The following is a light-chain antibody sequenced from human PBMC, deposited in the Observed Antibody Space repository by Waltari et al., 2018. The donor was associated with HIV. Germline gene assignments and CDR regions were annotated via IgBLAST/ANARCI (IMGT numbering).Light chain of an antibody. V-gene: IGKV3-15*01. Sequence: EIVMTQSPATLPVSPGERATLSCRASQRVSSNLAWYQQKPGQSPRLLIYGASTRATGIPARFSGSGSGTEFTLTISSLQSEDFAVYYCQQYNNWPRTFGQGTKLEIK. J-gene: IGKJ2*01. CDR2: GAS. CDR3: QQYNNWPRT. CDR1: QRVSSN.